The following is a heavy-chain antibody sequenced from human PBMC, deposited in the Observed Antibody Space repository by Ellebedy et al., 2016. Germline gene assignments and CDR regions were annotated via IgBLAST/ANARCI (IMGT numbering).Heavy chain of an antibody. Sequence: GESLKISCAASGFTFSSYNMNWVRQAPGEGLEWVSYIRTESSTIYYADSVKGRFTISRDDAKNSVYLQMNSPRAEDTAVYYCAKDYSSSSLEGFFDYWGQGTLVTVSS. D-gene: IGHD6-6*01. V-gene: IGHV3-48*01. J-gene: IGHJ4*02. CDR1: GFTFSSYN. CDR2: IRTESSTI. CDR3: AKDYSSSSLEGFFDY.